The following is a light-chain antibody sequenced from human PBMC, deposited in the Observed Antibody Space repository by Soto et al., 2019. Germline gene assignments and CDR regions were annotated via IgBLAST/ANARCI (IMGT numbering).Light chain of an antibody. J-gene: IGLJ3*02. CDR3: NSYTSTNTWV. CDR1: TSDIGGYDY. CDR2: EVS. Sequence: QSALTQPASVSGSPGQSITISCTGTTSDIGGYDYVSWYQQHPDKAPKLMIYEVSDRPSGISDRFSGSKSGNTASLTISGLQAEDEADYYCNSYTSTNTWVFGGGTKLTV. V-gene: IGLV2-14*01.